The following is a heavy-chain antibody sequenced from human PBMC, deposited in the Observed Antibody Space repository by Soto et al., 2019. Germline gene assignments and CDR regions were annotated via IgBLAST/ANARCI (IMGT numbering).Heavy chain of an antibody. CDR2: ISSSSSNI. D-gene: IGHD6-13*01. Sequence: EVQLVESGGGLVKPGGSLRLSCAASGFTFSSYSMNWVRQAPGKGLEWVSSISSSSSNIYYADSVKGRFTISRDNAKNSLYRQIHSLRAEDTAVYFCARDVYSRIRSFAYWGQGTLVTVS. J-gene: IGHJ4*02. CDR1: GFTFSSYS. V-gene: IGHV3-21*01. CDR3: ARDVYSRIRSFAY.